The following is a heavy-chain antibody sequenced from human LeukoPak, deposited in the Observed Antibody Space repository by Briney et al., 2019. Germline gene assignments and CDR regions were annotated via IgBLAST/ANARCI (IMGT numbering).Heavy chain of an antibody. J-gene: IGHJ4*02. V-gene: IGHV4-34*01. CDR3: ARTSRYYYDSSGPDD. D-gene: IGHD3-22*01. Sequence: PSETLSLTCAVYGGSFSGYHWSWIRQPPGKGLEWIGEINHSGSTNYNPSLKSRVTISVDTSKNQFSLKLSSVTAADTAVYYCARTSRYYYDSSGPDDWGQGTLVTVSS. CDR2: INHSGST. CDR1: GGSFSGYH.